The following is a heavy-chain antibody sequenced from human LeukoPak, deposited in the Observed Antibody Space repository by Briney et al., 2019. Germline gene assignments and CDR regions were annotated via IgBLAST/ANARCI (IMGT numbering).Heavy chain of an antibody. Sequence: SVKVSCKASGGTFSSYAISWVRQAPGQGLEWMGGIIPIFGTANYAQKFQGRVTITADKSTSTAYMELSSLRSEDTAVYYCARVAGSSHNWCDPWGQGTLVTVSS. V-gene: IGHV1-69*06. CDR2: IIPIFGTA. CDR1: GGTFSSYA. D-gene: IGHD6-19*01. CDR3: ARVAGSSHNWCDP. J-gene: IGHJ5*02.